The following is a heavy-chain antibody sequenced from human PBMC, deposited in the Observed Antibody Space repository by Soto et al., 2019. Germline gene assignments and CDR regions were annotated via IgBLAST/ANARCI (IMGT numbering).Heavy chain of an antibody. Sequence: EVQLVQSGGGLVQPGESLRLSCAASGFTFSTYWMKWVRQAPGKGLEWVADIKQDGSETYFVDSVRGRFTISRDNATNSVYLQMNSLGAEDTAMYYCARGGGGRYFDLWGRGTPVTVSS. CDR3: ARGGGGRYFDL. CDR2: IKQDGSET. V-gene: IGHV3-7*05. CDR1: GFTFSTYW. J-gene: IGHJ2*01. D-gene: IGHD3-16*01.